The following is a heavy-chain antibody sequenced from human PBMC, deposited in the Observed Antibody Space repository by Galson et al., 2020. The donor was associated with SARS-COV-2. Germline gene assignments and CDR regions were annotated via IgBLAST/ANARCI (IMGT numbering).Heavy chain of an antibody. Sequence: ALVKVSCKASGYTFTSYGIIWVRQAPGLGLEWMGWISAYNGNTNYAQKLQGRVTMTTDTSTSTAYMELRSLRSDDTAVYYCARDDPMDIVVVPAALPNDYWGQGTLVTVSS. J-gene: IGHJ4*02. CDR2: ISAYNGNT. D-gene: IGHD2-2*03. CDR1: GYTFTSYG. V-gene: IGHV1-18*01. CDR3: ARDDPMDIVVVPAALPNDY.